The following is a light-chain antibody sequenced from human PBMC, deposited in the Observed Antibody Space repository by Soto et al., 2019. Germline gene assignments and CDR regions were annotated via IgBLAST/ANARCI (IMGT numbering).Light chain of an antibody. CDR3: LQARQTPPT. Sequence: DIVMTQSPLSLPVTPGEPAAVSCRSSQSLSSNGNSYLNWYLQKPGQSPQLLIYLGSTRASGVPDRFSGSGSGTDFTLKISRVEAEDVGVYYCLQARQTPPTFGQGTRLEIK. CDR1: QSLSSNGNSY. CDR2: LGS. V-gene: IGKV2-28*01. J-gene: IGKJ5*01.